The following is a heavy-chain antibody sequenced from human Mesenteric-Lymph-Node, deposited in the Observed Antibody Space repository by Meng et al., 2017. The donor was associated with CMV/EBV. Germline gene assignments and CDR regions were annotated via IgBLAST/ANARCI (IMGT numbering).Heavy chain of an antibody. CDR2: IYYSGDA. V-gene: IGHV4-31*03. CDR3: ARNVVAIRYFDH. CDR1: CGSIRSAAYY. D-gene: IGHD2-21*01. Sequence: CTVSCGSIRSAAYYWSWIRQHPEKGLEWIGYIYYSGDAYFNPSLKSRVTMSVDTSKNQYSLKLSSVTAADTALYYCARNVVAIRYFDHWGQGTLVTVSS. J-gene: IGHJ4*02.